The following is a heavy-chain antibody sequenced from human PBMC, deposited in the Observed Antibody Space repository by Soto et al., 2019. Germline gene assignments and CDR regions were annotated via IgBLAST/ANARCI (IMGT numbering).Heavy chain of an antibody. CDR1: GYSFTSYW. J-gene: IGHJ6*02. CDR3: ARPRRSGSYYAYYYYGMDV. Sequence: GESLKLSCKGSGYSFTSYWISWVRQMPGKGLEWMGRIDPSDSYTNYSPSFQGHVTISADKSISTAYLQWSSLKASDTAMYYCARPRRSGSYYAYYYYGMDVWGQGTTVTVSS. D-gene: IGHD1-26*01. V-gene: IGHV5-10-1*01. CDR2: IDPSDSYT.